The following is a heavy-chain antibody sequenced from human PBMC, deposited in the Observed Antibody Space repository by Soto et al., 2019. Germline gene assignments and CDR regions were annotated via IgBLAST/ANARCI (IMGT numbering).Heavy chain of an antibody. V-gene: IGHV1-69*01. J-gene: IGHJ4*02. CDR3: ARGITAAGDHFDY. D-gene: IGHD6-13*01. CDR1: GGTFSSYA. Sequence: QVQLVQSGAEVKKPGSSVKVSCKASGGTFSSYAISWVRQAPGQGLEWMGGIIPIFGTANYAQKFQGRVTITAGESTGTAYMELSSLRSEDTDVYYCARGITAAGDHFDYWGQGTLVTVSS. CDR2: IIPIFGTA.